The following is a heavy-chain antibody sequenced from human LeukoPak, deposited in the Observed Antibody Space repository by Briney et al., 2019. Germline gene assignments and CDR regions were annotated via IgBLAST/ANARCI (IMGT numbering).Heavy chain of an antibody. J-gene: IGHJ4*02. Sequence: ASVKVSCKASGYTFTGYYMHWVRQAPGQGLGWMGWINPNSGGTNYAQKFQGRVTMTRDTSISTAYMELSRLRSDDTAVYYCARSPLGYSSSWYFFDYWGQGTLVTVSS. CDR3: ARSPLGYSSSWYFFDY. CDR2: INPNSGGT. CDR1: GYTFTGYY. D-gene: IGHD6-13*01. V-gene: IGHV1-2*02.